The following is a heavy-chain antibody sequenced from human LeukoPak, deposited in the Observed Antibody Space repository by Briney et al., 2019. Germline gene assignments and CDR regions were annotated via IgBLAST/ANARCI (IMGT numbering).Heavy chain of an antibody. CDR1: GESVNNFY. J-gene: IGHJ4*02. V-gene: IGHV4-59*02. D-gene: IGHD6-19*01. Sequence: NPSETLSLTCTVSGESVNNFYCSWIRQSPGKGLEWIGYIQYGGTTTYNPSLKSRVTISADTSKNQFSLKLSSVTAADTAVYYCARASRNRWLVQWIDYWGQGTLVTVSS. CDR2: IQYGGTT. CDR3: ARASRNRWLVQWIDY.